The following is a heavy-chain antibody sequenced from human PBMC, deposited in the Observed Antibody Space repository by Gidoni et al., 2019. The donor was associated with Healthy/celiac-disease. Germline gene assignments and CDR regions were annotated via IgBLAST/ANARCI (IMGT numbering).Heavy chain of an antibody. D-gene: IGHD3-3*01. CDR3: ARARRYYDCWGADYYYYYGMDV. J-gene: IGHJ6*02. CDR1: GGSFSGYY. CDR2: INHSGRT. V-gene: IGHV4-34*01. Sequence: AVYGGSFSGYYWSWIRQPPGKGLAWMGEINHSGRTTYNPSLKSRVTISVDTSQNQYPLKLSSVTAADTAVYYCARARRYYDCWGADYYYYYGMDVWGQGTTVTVSS.